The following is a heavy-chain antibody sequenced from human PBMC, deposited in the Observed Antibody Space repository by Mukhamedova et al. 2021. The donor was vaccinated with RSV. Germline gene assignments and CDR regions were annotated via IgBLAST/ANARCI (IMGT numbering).Heavy chain of an antibody. V-gene: IGHV4-34*01. D-gene: IGHD3-10*01. CDR1: GSLSSNY. CDR2: ISQTGSA. J-gene: IGHJ5*02. Sequence: GSLSSNYWSWIRQSPGKGLEWIGKISQTGSANYNPSLSSRVSISVGASERYFSLTLTSVTAADTAIYYCARGGSWFDVWGQGTLVT. CDR3: ARGGSWFDV.